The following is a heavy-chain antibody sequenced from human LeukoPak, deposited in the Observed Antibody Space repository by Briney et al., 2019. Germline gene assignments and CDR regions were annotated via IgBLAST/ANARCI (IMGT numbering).Heavy chain of an antibody. V-gene: IGHV3-30-3*01. Sequence: GGSLRLSCAASGFAFSNYAMHWVRQAPGKGLEWVAIISFDGSNKYYADSVKGRFTISRDNSKNTLYLQMNSLRAEDTAVYYCASHGSSGYYYGVDYWGQGTLVTVSS. CDR2: ISFDGSNK. J-gene: IGHJ4*02. CDR1: GFAFSNYA. D-gene: IGHD3-22*01. CDR3: ASHGSSGYYYGVDY.